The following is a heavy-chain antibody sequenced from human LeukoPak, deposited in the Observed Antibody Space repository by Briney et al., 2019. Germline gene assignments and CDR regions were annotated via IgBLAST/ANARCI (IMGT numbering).Heavy chain of an antibody. J-gene: IGHJ4*02. CDR2: INPNSGGT. Sequence: GASVKVSCKATGYTFTGYYMHWVRQAPGQGLEWMGWINPNSGGTNYAQKFQGRVTMTRDTSISTAYMELSRLRSDDTAVYYCARESSSGWYWYYLGQGTQVTVSS. CDR1: GYTFTGYY. D-gene: IGHD6-19*01. V-gene: IGHV1-2*02. CDR3: ARESSSGWYWYY.